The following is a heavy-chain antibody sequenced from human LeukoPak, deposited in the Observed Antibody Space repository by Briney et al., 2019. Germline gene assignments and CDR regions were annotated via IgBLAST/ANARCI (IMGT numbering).Heavy chain of an antibody. CDR3: ARVDTSGWL. J-gene: IGHJ4*02. CDR2: ISSTRYI. CDR1: GFAFSSYW. Sequence: GGSLRLSCAASGFAFSSYWMTWVRQAPGKGLEWVASISSTRYIYYADSVKGRFTISRDNAKNSLFLQMNSLRAEDTAVYYCARVDTSGWLWGQGTQVTVSS. V-gene: IGHV3-21*01. D-gene: IGHD6-19*01.